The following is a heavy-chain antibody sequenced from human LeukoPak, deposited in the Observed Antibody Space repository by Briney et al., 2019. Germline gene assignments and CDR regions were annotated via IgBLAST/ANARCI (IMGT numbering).Heavy chain of an antibody. Sequence: PSGTLSLTCTVSGGSISSYYWSWIRQPAGKGLEWIGRIHTSGSTNYNPSLKTRVTMSVDTSKNQFSLKVSSVTAADTAVYYCARDSGGVTYFSDYWGQGTLVTVSS. CDR3: ARDSGGVTYFSDY. D-gene: IGHD3-16*01. V-gene: IGHV4-4*07. CDR1: GGSISSYY. CDR2: IHTSGST. J-gene: IGHJ4*02.